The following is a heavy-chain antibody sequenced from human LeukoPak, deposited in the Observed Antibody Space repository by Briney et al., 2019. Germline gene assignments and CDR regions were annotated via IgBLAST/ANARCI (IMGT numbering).Heavy chain of an antibody. D-gene: IGHD3-16*02. V-gene: IGHV4-59*08. J-gene: IGHJ4*02. CDR2: IYYSGST. CDR3: ARLPGYYDCVWGSYRPNKYYFDY. Sequence: SETLSLTCTVSGGSISSYYWSWIRQPPGKGLEWIGYIYYSGSTNYNPSLKSRVTISVDTSKNQFSLKLSSVTAADTAVYYCARLPGYYDCVWGSYRPNKYYFDYWGQGTLVTVSS. CDR1: GGSISSYY.